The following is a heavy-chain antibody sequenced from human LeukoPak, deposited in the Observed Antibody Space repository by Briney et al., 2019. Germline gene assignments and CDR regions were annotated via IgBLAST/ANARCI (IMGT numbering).Heavy chain of an antibody. D-gene: IGHD5-12*01. CDR3: AKWDIVATERAFDI. J-gene: IGHJ3*02. Sequence: PGGSLRLSCAASGFTFSDYYMSWIRQAPGKGLEWVSAISGSGGSTYYADSVKGRFTISRDNSKNTLYLQMNSLRAEDTAVYYCAKWDIVATERAFDIWGQGTMVTVSS. CDR1: GFTFSDYY. CDR2: ISGSGGST. V-gene: IGHV3-23*01.